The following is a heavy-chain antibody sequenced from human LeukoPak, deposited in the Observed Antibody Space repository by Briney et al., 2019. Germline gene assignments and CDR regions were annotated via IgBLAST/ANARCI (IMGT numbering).Heavy chain of an antibody. V-gene: IGHV3-66*01. Sequence: GGSLRLSCAASGFTFSTYAMSWVRQAPGKGLEWVSVIYSGGSTYYADSVKGRFTISRDNSKNTLYLQMNSLRAEDTAVYYCARERRDTAYAFDIWGQGTMVTVSS. CDR3: ARERRDTAYAFDI. D-gene: IGHD5-18*01. CDR1: GFTFSTYA. CDR2: IYSGGST. J-gene: IGHJ3*02.